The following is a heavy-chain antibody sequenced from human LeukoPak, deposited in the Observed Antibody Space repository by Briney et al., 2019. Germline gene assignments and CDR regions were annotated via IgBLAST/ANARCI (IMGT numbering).Heavy chain of an antibody. J-gene: IGHJ4*02. Sequence: PGGSLSLSCAASGFTFSSYAMSWVRQAQGRGREWVSAISGRGGSTFYADSVKGRFTLSRHNSRKTLYLQMNSLRAEDTAVYYCAKDRRYYDSRPDYWGQGTLVTVSS. V-gene: IGHV3-23*01. CDR1: GFTFSSYA. CDR3: AKDRRYYDSRPDY. CDR2: ISGRGGST. D-gene: IGHD3-22*01.